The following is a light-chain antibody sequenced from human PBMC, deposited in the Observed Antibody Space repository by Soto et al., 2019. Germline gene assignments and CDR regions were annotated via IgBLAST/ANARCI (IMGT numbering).Light chain of an antibody. CDR1: QSISSW. CDR3: QQYNTGRT. CDR2: DAS. V-gene: IGKV1-5*01. Sequence: DIQMTQSPSTLSASVGDRVTITCRASQSISSWLAWYQQKPGKAPKLLIYDASSLESGVPSRFSGSGSGTEFTLTISSLQPDDSATYYCQQYNTGRTFGQGTKVDIK. J-gene: IGKJ1*01.